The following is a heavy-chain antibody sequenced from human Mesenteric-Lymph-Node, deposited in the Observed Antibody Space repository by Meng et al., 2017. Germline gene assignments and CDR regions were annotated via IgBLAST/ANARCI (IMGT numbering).Heavy chain of an antibody. CDR3: AKVKLGDTVTGYFDL. D-gene: IGHD4-17*01. Sequence: GGSLRLSCAASGFTFSSYAMSWVRQAPGKGLEWVSAISGSGGSTYYADSVKGRFTISRDNSKNTLYLQMNSLRAEDTAVYYCAKVKLGDTVTGYFDLWGRGTLVTVSS. CDR2: ISGSGGST. CDR1: GFTFSSYA. J-gene: IGHJ2*01. V-gene: IGHV3-23*01.